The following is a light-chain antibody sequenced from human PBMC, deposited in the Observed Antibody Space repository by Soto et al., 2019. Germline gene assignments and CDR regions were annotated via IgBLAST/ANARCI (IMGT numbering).Light chain of an antibody. Sequence: DVQVTQSPSSLSASVGDRVTITCQASQDISNYLNWYQQKVGKAPKLLIYDASNLETGVPSRFGGSGFGTDFTFTITSLQPEDTATYYCQQYDDLPYTFGQGTKLQIK. CDR3: QQYDDLPYT. CDR1: QDISNY. J-gene: IGKJ2*01. CDR2: DAS. V-gene: IGKV1-33*01.